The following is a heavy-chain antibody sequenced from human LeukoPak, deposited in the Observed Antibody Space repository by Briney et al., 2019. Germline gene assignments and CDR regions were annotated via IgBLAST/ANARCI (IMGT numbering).Heavy chain of an antibody. J-gene: IGHJ4*02. D-gene: IGHD3-10*01. CDR3: ARGSLGNTFDY. V-gene: IGHV3-21*01. CDR2: INSNYIYI. Sequence: PGGSLRLSCAASGFTFSSYSMNWVRQAPGKGLEWVSSINSNYIYIYYADSVKGRFTISRDNAKNSLYLQMNSLRAEDTAVYYCARGSLGNTFDYWGQGTLVTVSS. CDR1: GFTFSSYS.